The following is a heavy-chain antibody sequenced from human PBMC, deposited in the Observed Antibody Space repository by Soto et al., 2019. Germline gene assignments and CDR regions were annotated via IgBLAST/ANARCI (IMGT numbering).Heavy chain of an antibody. CDR2: IFSSGST. V-gene: IGHV4-4*07. J-gene: IGHJ4*02. Sequence: ASETLSLTCTVSGGSVNTFYWSWVRQPAGKGLEWIGRIFSSGSTSFNPSLESRVAMSVDTSKNHFSLNLSSVTAADMAVYYCAREGSYSAYNFAHGIQLWSFDFWGQGALVTVSS. D-gene: IGHD5-12*01. CDR3: AREGSYSAYNFAHGIQLWSFDF. CDR1: GGSVNTFY.